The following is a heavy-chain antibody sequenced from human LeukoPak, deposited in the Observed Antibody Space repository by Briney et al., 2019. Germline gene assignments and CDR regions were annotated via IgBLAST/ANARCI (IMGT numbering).Heavy chain of an antibody. D-gene: IGHD1-14*01. CDR2: LYISGES. V-gene: IGHV3-53*01. Sequence: PGGSLTLSCAVSGLSVADTYKAWVRPAPGRGLELVGTLYISGESYYADPQRGRLNITRDVSEHTLYLQVTTVSGDDASIYYCAAGFRSEFIYFYLHVWGKGTPVTVSS. CDR3: AAGFRSEFIYFYLHV. CDR1: GLSVADTY. J-gene: IGHJ6*03.